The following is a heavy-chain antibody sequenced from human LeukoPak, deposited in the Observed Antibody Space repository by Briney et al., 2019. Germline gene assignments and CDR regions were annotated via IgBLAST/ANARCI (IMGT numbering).Heavy chain of an antibody. CDR2: IIPIFGTA. D-gene: IGHD2-2*01. J-gene: IGHJ4*02. Sequence: VASVKVSCKASGGTFSSYAISWVRQVPGQGLEWMGGIIPIFGTANYAQKFQGRVTITADESTSTAYMELSSLRSEDTAVYYCARYCSSTSCPISDWGQGTLVTVSS. CDR3: ARYCSSTSCPISD. CDR1: GGTFSSYA. V-gene: IGHV1-69*13.